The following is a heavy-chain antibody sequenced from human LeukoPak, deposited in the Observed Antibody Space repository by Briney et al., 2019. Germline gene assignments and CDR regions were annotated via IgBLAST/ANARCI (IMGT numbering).Heavy chain of an antibody. CDR1: GGSISSGSYY. D-gene: IGHD5-12*01. Sequence: SETLSLTCTVSGGSISSGSYYWSWIRQPAGKGLEWIGRIYTSGSTNYNPSPKSRVTISVDTSKNQFSLKLSSVTATDTAVYYCARDGVSGYDPAYYYYYYMDVWGKGTTVTVSS. V-gene: IGHV4-61*02. J-gene: IGHJ6*03. CDR2: IYTSGST. CDR3: ARDGVSGYDPAYYYYYYMDV.